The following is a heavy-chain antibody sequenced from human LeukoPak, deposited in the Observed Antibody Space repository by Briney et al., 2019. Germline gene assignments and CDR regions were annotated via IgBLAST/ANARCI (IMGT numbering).Heavy chain of an antibody. J-gene: IGHJ5*02. CDR3: AGTTSWFDP. D-gene: IGHD2/OR15-2a*01. CDR1: GGSISTGGYN. CDR2: IYYSGST. Sequence: SQTLSLTSTVSGGSISTGGYNWSWIRQHPGKILGWIGYIYYSGSTYYNPSRKRRVTISVDTSKNQFSLKLGSVTAGDKAVYYCAGTTSWFDPWGQGTLVTVS. V-gene: IGHV4-31*03.